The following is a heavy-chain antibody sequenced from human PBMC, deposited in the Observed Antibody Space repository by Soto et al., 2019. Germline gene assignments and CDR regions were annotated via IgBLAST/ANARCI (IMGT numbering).Heavy chain of an antibody. CDR3: ARDDCSGGTRYESFDC. V-gene: IGHV1-18*01. J-gene: IGHJ4*02. CDR2: ISAYNGNT. CDR1: GYTFTSYG. D-gene: IGHD2-15*01. Sequence: ASVKVSCKASGYTFTSYGISWVRQAPGQGLEWMGWISAYNGNTNYAQKLQGRVTMTTDTSTSTAYMELRSLGSEDTAVYYCARDDCSGGTRYESFDCWGQGTLVTVSS.